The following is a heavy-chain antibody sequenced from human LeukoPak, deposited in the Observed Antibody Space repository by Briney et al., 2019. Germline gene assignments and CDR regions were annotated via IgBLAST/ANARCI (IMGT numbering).Heavy chain of an antibody. CDR1: GYTFTSYG. Sequence: ASVTVSSTASGYTFTSYGISWVRQAPGQGLEWMGCIRAYNDYTSYAQNFQGRVTMTTDTSTSTAYMELRSLRSDDTAVYYCARDRTRGSGSYYPNWFDPWGQGTLVTVSS. J-gene: IGHJ5*02. D-gene: IGHD3-10*01. CDR3: ARDRTRGSGSYYPNWFDP. V-gene: IGHV1-18*01. CDR2: IRAYNDYT.